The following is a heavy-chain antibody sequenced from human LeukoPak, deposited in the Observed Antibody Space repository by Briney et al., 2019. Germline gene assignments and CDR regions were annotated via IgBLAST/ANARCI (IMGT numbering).Heavy chain of an antibody. D-gene: IGHD3-22*01. J-gene: IGHJ4*02. V-gene: IGHV4-39*01. Sequence: SETLSLTCTVSGGSISSSSYYWGWIRQPPGKGLEWIGSIYYSGSTYYNPSLKSRVTISVDTSKNQFSLKLSSVTAADTAVYYCARVSWGVSTYYFDYWGQGTLVTVSS. CDR1: GGSISSSSYY. CDR3: ARVSWGVSTYYFDY. CDR2: IYYSGST.